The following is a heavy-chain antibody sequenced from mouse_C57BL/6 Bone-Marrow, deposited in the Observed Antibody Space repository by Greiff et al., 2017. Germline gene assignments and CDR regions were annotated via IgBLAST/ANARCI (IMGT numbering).Heavy chain of an antibody. CDR3: ARQMRYYGSWCAY. V-gene: IGHV5-6*01. Sequence: EVKLVESGGDLVKPGGSLKLSCAASGFTFSSYGMSWVRQTPDKRLEWVATISSGGSYTYYPDSVKGRFTISRDNAKNTLYLQMSSLKSEDTAMYYCARQMRYYGSWCAYWGQGTLVTVSA. D-gene: IGHD1-1*01. CDR1: GFTFSSYG. J-gene: IGHJ3*01. CDR2: ISSGGSYT.